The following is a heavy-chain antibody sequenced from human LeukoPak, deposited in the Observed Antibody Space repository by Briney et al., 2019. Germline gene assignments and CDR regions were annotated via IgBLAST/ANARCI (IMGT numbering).Heavy chain of an antibody. CDR1: EFEPTYFW. D-gene: IGHD3-16*02. Sequence: GGSLRLSCVALEFEPTYFWMTWVRRAPGKGLEWVANINPDGSESFYLDSVRGRFTIPRDNAKKSLYLQMNSLRAEETAVYYCATFVGTVSGSYTVPGGLLVWGKGTTVSVSS. CDR2: INPDGSES. CDR3: ATFVGTVSGSYTVPGGLLV. V-gene: IGHV3-7*01. J-gene: IGHJ6*04.